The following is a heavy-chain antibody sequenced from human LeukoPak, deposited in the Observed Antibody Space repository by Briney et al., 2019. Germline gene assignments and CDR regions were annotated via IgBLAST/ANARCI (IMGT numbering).Heavy chain of an antibody. Sequence: GGSLSLSCAASGSTFSGSWRSWVRQPPGQGLDWVGPIIHEGGGIQYVASVNGRFTISTGNAKGSVYRQLTSLRAEDTAIYHCATYINGVAGDVWGQGTRVIVSS. CDR1: GSTFSGSW. CDR3: ATYINGVAGDV. V-gene: IGHV3-7*01. CDR2: IIHEGGGI. D-gene: IGHD6-25*01. J-gene: IGHJ6*02.